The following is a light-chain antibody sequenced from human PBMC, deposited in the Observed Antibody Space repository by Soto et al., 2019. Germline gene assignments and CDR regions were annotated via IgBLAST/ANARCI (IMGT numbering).Light chain of an antibody. Sequence: QSALTQPASVSGSPGQSITLSCTGTSSDVGAYDYVSWFQQHPGKAPKLMIYVVNYRPSGVSNRFSGSKSGNTASLTISGLQGEDEADYYCSSYTSSSTLVFGTGTKLTVL. V-gene: IGLV2-14*01. CDR2: VVN. CDR1: SSDVGAYDY. CDR3: SSYTSSSTLV. J-gene: IGLJ1*01.